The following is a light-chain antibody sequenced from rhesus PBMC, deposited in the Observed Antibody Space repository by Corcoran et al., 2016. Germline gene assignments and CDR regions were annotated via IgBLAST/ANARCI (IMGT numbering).Light chain of an antibody. CDR1: SSVSTS. J-gene: IGKJ2*01. Sequence: EIVLTQSPTSLAVSQGDRVTLSCTASSSVSTSYLHWYQQKPGFPPRLLVYRPSSLDSGVPARLRGSGYGNSYTLPISSMEAEDAANYYCQQGNSIPYSFGQGTKVEIK. CDR3: QQGNSIPYS. V-gene: IGKV3-24*02. CDR2: RPS.